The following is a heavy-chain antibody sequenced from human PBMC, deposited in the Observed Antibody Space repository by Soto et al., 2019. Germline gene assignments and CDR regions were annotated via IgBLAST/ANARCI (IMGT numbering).Heavy chain of an antibody. CDR1: GYTFTSYG. V-gene: IGHV1-18*01. CDR3: ARGRYGDY. Sequence: QVHLVQSGAEVKKPGASVKVSCKGSGYTFTSYGITWGGRAPGQGLGGMGWISAHKGNTNYAQKLQGRVTVTTDTSTSTAYMELRSLRSDDTAVYYCARGRYGDYWGQGALVTVSS. CDR2: ISAHKGNT. D-gene: IGHD1-1*01. J-gene: IGHJ4*02.